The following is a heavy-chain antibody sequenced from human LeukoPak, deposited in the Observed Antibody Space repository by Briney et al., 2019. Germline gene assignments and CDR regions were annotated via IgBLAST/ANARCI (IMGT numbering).Heavy chain of an antibody. V-gene: IGHV4-59*01. Sequence: KTSETLSLTCTVSGGSISSYYWSWIRQPPGKGLEWIGYIYYSGSTNYNPSPKSRVTISVDTSKKEFSLKLSSVTAADTAVYYCARVARSITSPYYFDYWGQGTLVTVSS. CDR2: IYYSGST. J-gene: IGHJ4*02. CDR3: ARVARSITSPYYFDY. CDR1: GGSISSYY. D-gene: IGHD3-10*01.